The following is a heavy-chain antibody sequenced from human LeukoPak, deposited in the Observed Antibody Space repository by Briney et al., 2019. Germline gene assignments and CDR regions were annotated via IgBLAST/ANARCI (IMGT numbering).Heavy chain of an antibody. Sequence: GGSLRLSCAASGFTFSNFAMTWVRQAPGKGLEWVSSISGSGGSRYYVDSVKGRFTISRDNAKNSLYLQMNSLRAEDTAVYYCASPFIAAAGITDDYWGQGTLVTVSS. CDR1: GFTFSNFA. V-gene: IGHV3-23*01. D-gene: IGHD6-13*01. CDR3: ASPFIAAAGITDDY. CDR2: ISGSGGSR. J-gene: IGHJ4*02.